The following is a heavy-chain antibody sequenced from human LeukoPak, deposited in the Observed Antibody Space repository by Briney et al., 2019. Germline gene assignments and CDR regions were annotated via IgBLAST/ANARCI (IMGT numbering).Heavy chain of an antibody. V-gene: IGHV3-21*06. J-gene: IGHJ4*02. CDR1: GFTFNTYS. D-gene: IGHD1-26*01. CDR2: INNVRSHI. CDR3: ARDPTYYLRYGYFDS. Sequence: SGGSLRLSCAASGFTFNTYSLIWVRQAPGKGLEWVSSINNVRSHIYYADSVRGRFTISRDNANNVLYLQMNSLRAEDTAVYYCARDPTYYLRYGYFDSWGQGTLVTVSS.